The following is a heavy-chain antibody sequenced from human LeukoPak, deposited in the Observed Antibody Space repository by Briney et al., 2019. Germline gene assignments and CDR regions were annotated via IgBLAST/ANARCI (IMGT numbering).Heavy chain of an antibody. CDR2: IKQDGSEK. Sequence: GGSLRLSCAASGFTFSSYWMSWVRQAPGKGLEWVANIKQDGSEKYYVDSVKGRFTISRDNVKNSLYLQMNSLRAEDTAVYYCARASYDSSGYYEWFFDYWGQGTLVTVSS. D-gene: IGHD3-22*01. V-gene: IGHV3-7*01. J-gene: IGHJ4*02. CDR3: ARASYDSSGYYEWFFDY. CDR1: GFTFSSYW.